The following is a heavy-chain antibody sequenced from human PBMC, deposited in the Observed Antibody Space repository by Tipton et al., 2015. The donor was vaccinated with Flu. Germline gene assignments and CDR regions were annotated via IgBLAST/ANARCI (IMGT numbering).Heavy chain of an antibody. Sequence: TLSLTCAVYGGSFSGYYWSWIRQPPGKGLEWIGEINHSGSTNYNPSLKSRVTISVDTSKNQFSLKLSSVTAADTAVYYCARGGPLRLLRFLEWSSGVGGERFDPWGQGTLVTVSS. CDR1: GGSFSGYY. V-gene: IGHV4-34*01. J-gene: IGHJ5*02. D-gene: IGHD3-3*01. CDR2: INHSGST. CDR3: ARGGPLRLLRFLEWSSGVGGERFDP.